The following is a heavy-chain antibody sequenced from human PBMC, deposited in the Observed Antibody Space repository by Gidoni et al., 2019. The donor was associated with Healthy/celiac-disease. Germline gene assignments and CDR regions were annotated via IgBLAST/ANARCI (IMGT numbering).Heavy chain of an antibody. CDR3: AKDLSISKRMGGMDV. CDR2: ISGSGGRT. D-gene: IGHD2-21*01. J-gene: IGHJ6*02. Sequence: EVQLLESGGGLVQPGGSLRLYCAASGFTFSSYAMSWVRQAPGKGLEWVSAISGSGGRTYYADSVKGRFTISRENSKNTLYLQMNSLRAEDTAVYYCAKDLSISKRMGGMDVWGQGTTVTVSS. CDR1: GFTFSSYA. V-gene: IGHV3-23*01.